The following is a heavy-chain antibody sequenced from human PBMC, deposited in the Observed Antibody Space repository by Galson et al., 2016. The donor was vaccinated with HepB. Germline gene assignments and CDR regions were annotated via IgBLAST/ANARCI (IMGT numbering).Heavy chain of an antibody. CDR1: GFTFSSYG. V-gene: IGHV3-7*03. J-gene: IGHJ4*02. CDR2: IKQDGSEK. Sequence: SLRLSCAASGFTFSSYGMHWVRQAPGKGLEWVANIKQDGSEKYYVASVKGRFTISRDNAKNSLYLQMNSLRAEDTAVYYCATPDEGSGRIFDYWGQGTLVTVSS. D-gene: IGHD2-15*01. CDR3: ATPDEGSGRIFDY.